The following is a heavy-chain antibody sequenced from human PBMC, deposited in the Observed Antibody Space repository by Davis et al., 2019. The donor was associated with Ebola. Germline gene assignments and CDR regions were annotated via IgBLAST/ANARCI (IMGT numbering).Heavy chain of an antibody. CDR2: IYPGDSDT. D-gene: IGHD5-12*01. CDR3: ARRMGEDSGYDPFDY. V-gene: IGHV5-51*01. Sequence: PGGSLRLSCKGSGYSFTSYWIGWVRQMPGKGLEWMGIIYPGDSDTRYSPSFQGQVTISADKSISTAYLQWSSLKASDTAMYYCARRMGEDSGYDPFDYWGQGTLVTVSS. CDR1: GYSFTSYW. J-gene: IGHJ4*02.